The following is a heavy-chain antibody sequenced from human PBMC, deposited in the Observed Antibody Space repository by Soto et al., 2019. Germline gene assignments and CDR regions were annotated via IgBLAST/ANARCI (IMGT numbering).Heavy chain of an antibody. CDR3: AHRPTSTDDFYFDY. J-gene: IGHJ4*02. V-gene: IGHV2-5*01. Sequence: QITLTESGPTLVTPTQTLTLTCSFSGFSLTTSGVAVGWFRQPPGKAPEWLALFYWNDDKRYSPSLRSRLTVTGDSSKNQVVLTLASVDPVDSGTYYCAHRPTSTDDFYFDYWGQGTLVTVSS. CDR2: FYWNDDK. D-gene: IGHD2-21*02. CDR1: GFSLTTSGVA.